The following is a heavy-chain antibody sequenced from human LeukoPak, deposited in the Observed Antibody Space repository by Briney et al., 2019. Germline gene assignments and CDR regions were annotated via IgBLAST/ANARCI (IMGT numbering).Heavy chain of an antibody. V-gene: IGHV3-7*03. Sequence: GGSLRLTCVASGLNFNSRWMDWVRRAPGQGLEWVASIKEDGSETHYVDSVRGRFTISRDNDKNSLYLQMNNLRAEDTAMYYCARDGGWWRFDFWGQGALVTVSS. D-gene: IGHD2-8*02. CDR3: ARDGGWWRFDF. J-gene: IGHJ4*02. CDR2: IKEDGSET. CDR1: GLNFNSRW.